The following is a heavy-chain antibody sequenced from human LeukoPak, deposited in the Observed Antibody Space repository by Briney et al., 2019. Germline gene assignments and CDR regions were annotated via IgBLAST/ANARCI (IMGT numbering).Heavy chain of an antibody. CDR2: ISGSGGYT. CDR1: GFTFSSYW. J-gene: IGHJ4*02. D-gene: IGHD3-22*01. Sequence: GGSLRLSCAASGFTFSSYWMNWVRQAPGKGLEWVSAISGSGGYTFYSDSVKGRFTISRDNSKNTLSLQMNSLRAEDTAVYYCAQDATDFDSSGQTYFDNWGQGTLVTVSS. CDR3: AQDATDFDSSGQTYFDN. V-gene: IGHV3-23*01.